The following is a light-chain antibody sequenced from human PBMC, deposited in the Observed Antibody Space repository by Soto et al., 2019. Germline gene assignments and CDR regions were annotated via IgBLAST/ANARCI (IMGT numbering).Light chain of an antibody. CDR3: QQYDNLP. J-gene: IGKJ5*01. Sequence: DIQMTQSPSSLSASVGDRVTITCQASQDISNYLNWYQQKPGKAPKLLIYDASNLETGVPSRFSGSGSGTDFTFTISCPQPEDIATYYCQQYDNLPFGQGTRLEIK. CDR2: DAS. CDR1: QDISNY. V-gene: IGKV1-33*01.